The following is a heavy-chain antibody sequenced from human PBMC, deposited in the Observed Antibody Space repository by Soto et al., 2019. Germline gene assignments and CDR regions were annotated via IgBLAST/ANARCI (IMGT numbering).Heavy chain of an antibody. V-gene: IGHV1-3*04. J-gene: IGHJ4*02. Sequence: GASVKVSCKASGYAFTRFTIHWVRQAPGQRHEWMGSINTGNGNTRFLQKFQGRVTFTRDTSTNTAYMELSSLISEDTAVYYCARPKDYDDCLDLWGQGTLVTVSS. CDR1: GYAFTRFT. CDR2: INTGNGNT. D-gene: IGHD3-22*01. CDR3: ARPKDYDDCLDL.